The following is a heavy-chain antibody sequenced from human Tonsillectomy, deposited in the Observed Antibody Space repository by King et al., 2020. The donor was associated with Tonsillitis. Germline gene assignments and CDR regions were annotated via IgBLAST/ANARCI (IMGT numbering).Heavy chain of an antibody. Sequence: QLQESGQGLVKPSETLSLTCSVSGDSISSYYWSWIRQPPGKGLEWIGYVFYSASTNYNPSLKSRVTISLDTSKNQFSLKLSSVTAADTAMYYCARDSGYDPFYFDYWGQGTLVTVSS. V-gene: IGHV4-59*01. D-gene: IGHD5-12*01. CDR3: ARDSGYDPFYFDY. CDR1: GDSISSYY. CDR2: VFYSAST. J-gene: IGHJ4*02.